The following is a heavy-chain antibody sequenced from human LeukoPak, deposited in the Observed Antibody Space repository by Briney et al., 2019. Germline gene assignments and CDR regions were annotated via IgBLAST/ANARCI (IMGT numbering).Heavy chain of an antibody. CDR2: ISYDGSNK. Sequence: TGGSLRLSCAASGFTFSSYGMHWVRQAPGKGLEWVAVISYDGSNKYYADSVKGRFTISRDNSKNTLYLQMNSLRAEDTAVYYCAKEMGSSSWFISGSGAFDIWGQGTMVTVSS. J-gene: IGHJ3*02. CDR1: GFTFSSYG. CDR3: AKEMGSSSWFISGSGAFDI. D-gene: IGHD6-13*01. V-gene: IGHV3-30*18.